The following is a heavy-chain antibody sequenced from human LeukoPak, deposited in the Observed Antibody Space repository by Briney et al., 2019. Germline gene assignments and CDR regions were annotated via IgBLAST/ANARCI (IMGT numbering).Heavy chain of an antibody. D-gene: IGHD2-2*01. J-gene: IGHJ4*02. CDR1: GGSVSGYY. V-gene: IGHV4-59*02. Sequence: SETLSLTCTVSGGSVSGYYWSWIRQLPWKGLEWIGYIYYTGGTNYNPSLKSRVTMSVDTSKNRFSLKLSSVSAADTAVYYCARYLRHCTSASCYHFDYWGQGALVTVSS. CDR2: IYYTGGT. CDR3: ARYLRHCTSASCYHFDY.